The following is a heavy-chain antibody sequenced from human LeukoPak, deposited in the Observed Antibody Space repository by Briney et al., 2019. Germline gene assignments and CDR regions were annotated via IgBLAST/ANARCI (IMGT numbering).Heavy chain of an antibody. CDR1: GFTFSSYW. CDR2: INSDGSST. D-gene: IGHD4-23*01. V-gene: IGHV3-74*01. CDR3: ARAPPYIDYGGNDLDY. J-gene: IGHJ4*02. Sequence: PGGSLRLSCAASGFTFSSYWMHWVRQAPGKGLVWASRINSDGSSTSYADSVKGRFTISRDNAKNTLYLQMNSLRAEDTAVYYCARAPPYIDYGGNDLDYWGQGTLVTVSS.